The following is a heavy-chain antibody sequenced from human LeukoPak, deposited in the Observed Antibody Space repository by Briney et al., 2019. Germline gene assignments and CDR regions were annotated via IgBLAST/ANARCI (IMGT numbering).Heavy chain of an antibody. CDR2: IYHSGST. Sequence: SETLSLTCTVSGGSISSSSYYWGWIRQPPGKGLEWIGSIYHSGSTYYNPSLKSRVTISVDTSKNQFSLKLSSVTAADTAVYYCARDRGAYWGQGTLVTVSS. CDR1: GGSISSSSYY. D-gene: IGHD1-26*01. V-gene: IGHV4-39*07. CDR3: ARDRGAY. J-gene: IGHJ4*02.